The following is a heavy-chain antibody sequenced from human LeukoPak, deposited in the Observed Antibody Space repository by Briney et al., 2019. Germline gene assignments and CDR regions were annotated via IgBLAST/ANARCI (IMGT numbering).Heavy chain of an antibody. CDR1: GFTFSSYA. D-gene: IGHD6-13*01. Sequence: GRSLRLSCAASGFTFSSYAMSWVRQAPGKGLGWVSAISGSGGSTYYADSVKGRFTISRDNSKNTLYLQMNSLRAEDTAVYYCAKVVAAADLDYWGQGTLVTVSS. CDR2: ISGSGGST. J-gene: IGHJ4*02. CDR3: AKVVAAADLDY. V-gene: IGHV3-23*01.